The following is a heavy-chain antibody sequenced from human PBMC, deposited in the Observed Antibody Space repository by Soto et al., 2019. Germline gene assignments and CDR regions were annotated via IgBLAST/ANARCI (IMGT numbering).Heavy chain of an antibody. D-gene: IGHD1-1*01. V-gene: IGHV1-58*01. J-gene: IGHJ6*02. Sequence: APAQLCWTACGFSFASCSVQWVRQEREQRLEWIGWIVVGSGNTNYAQKFQERVTITRDMSTSTAYMELSSLRSEDTAVYYCAATNWNDDYYYYYGMDVWGQGTTVTVSS. CDR1: GFSFASCS. CDR3: AATNWNDDYYYYYGMDV. CDR2: IVVGSGNT.